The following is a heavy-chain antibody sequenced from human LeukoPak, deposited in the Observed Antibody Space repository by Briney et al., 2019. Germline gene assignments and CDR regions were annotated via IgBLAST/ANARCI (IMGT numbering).Heavy chain of an antibody. D-gene: IGHD2-2*01. CDR1: GGTFSSYA. Sequence: ASVKVSCKASGGTFSSYAISWVRQAPGQGLEWMGGIIPIFGTANYTQKFQGRVTITADESTSTAYMELSSLRSEDTAVYYCARGYCSSTSCYDGDFDYWGQGTLVTVSS. CDR3: ARGYCSSTSCYDGDFDY. V-gene: IGHV1-69*13. J-gene: IGHJ4*02. CDR2: IIPIFGTA.